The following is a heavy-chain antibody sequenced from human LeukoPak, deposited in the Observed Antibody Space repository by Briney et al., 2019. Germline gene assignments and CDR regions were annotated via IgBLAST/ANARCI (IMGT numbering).Heavy chain of an antibody. CDR3: ASDSISMNAFDA. Sequence: SETLSLTCTVSGDSFTTHYWSWIRPPPGRGLEWIGYISYLGCTNYNPSLQSRVTISIDTSKHEVSLMLTSVTAADTAVYYCASDSISMNAFDAWGQGTMVTVSS. J-gene: IGHJ3*01. CDR2: ISYLGCT. CDR1: GDSFTTHY. V-gene: IGHV4-59*11. D-gene: IGHD3-22*01.